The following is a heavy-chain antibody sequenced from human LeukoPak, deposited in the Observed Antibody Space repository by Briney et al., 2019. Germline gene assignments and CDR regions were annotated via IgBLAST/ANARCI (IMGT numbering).Heavy chain of an antibody. Sequence: GGSLRLSCAASGFTFSSYGMHWVRQAPGKGLEWVANIKQDGSEKYYVDSVKGRFTISRDNAKNSLYLQMNSLRAEDTAVYYCARPVYDYVWGSYRFWGQGTLVTVSS. CDR2: IKQDGSEK. CDR3: ARPVYDYVWGSYRF. CDR1: GFTFSSYG. V-gene: IGHV3-7*03. J-gene: IGHJ4*02. D-gene: IGHD3-16*02.